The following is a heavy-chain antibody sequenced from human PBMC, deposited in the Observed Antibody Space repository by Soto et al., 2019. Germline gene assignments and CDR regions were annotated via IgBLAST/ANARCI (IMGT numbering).Heavy chain of an antibody. CDR3: ARGLYFDWPSHYYGMDV. J-gene: IGHJ6*02. CDR2: INPSGGST. Sequence: ASVKVSCKASGYTFTSYYMHWVRQAPGQGLEWMGIINPSGGSTSYAQKFQGRVTMTRDTSTSTVYMELSSLRSEDTAVYYCARGLYFDWPSHYYGMDVWGQGTPVTVSS. V-gene: IGHV1-46*01. CDR1: GYTFTSYY. D-gene: IGHD3-9*01.